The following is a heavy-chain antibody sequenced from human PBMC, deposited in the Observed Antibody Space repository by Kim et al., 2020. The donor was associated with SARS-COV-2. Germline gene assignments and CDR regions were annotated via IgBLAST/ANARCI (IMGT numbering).Heavy chain of an antibody. CDR2: INHSGST. Sequence: SETLSLTCAVYGGSFSGYYWSWIRQPPGKGLEWIGEINHSGSTNYNPSLKSRVTISVDTSKNQFSLKLSSVTAADTAVYYCATYQTIAAAGTLDYWGQGTLVTVSS. V-gene: IGHV4-34*01. D-gene: IGHD6-13*01. CDR1: GGSFSGYY. J-gene: IGHJ4*02. CDR3: ATYQTIAAAGTLDY.